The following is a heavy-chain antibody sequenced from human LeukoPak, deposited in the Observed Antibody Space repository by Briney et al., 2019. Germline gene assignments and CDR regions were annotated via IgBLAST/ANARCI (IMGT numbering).Heavy chain of an antibody. V-gene: IGHV1-69*13. CDR1: GGTFSSYA. CDR2: IIPIFGTA. Sequence: SVKASCKASGGTFSSYAISWVRQAPGQGLEWMGGIIPIFGTANYAQKFQGRVTITADESTSTAYMELSSLRSEDTAVYYCARGATYYYDSSSRATEFDYWGQGTLVTVSS. D-gene: IGHD3-22*01. J-gene: IGHJ4*02. CDR3: ARGATYYYDSSSRATEFDY.